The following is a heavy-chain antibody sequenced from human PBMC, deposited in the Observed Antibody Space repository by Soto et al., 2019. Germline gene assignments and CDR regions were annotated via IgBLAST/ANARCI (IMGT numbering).Heavy chain of an antibody. CDR1: GGSITRNNHY. V-gene: IGHV4-39*01. CDR2: ILYSGST. CDR3: ARLGSSGWYQGSYFDY. J-gene: IGHJ4*02. Sequence: QLQLQESGPGLVKPSETLSLTCIVSGGSITRNNHYWGWIRQSPGKGLEWIGSILYSGSTNYNPSLKSRVTLSVATSKNQFSLKMSSVTAADPALYYCARLGSSGWYQGSYFDYWGQGTLVTVSS. D-gene: IGHD6-19*01.